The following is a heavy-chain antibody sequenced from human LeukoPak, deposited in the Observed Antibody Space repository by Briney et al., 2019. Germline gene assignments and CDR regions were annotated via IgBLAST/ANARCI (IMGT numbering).Heavy chain of an antibody. CDR2: ISYSGNT. Sequence: SETLSLTCTVSGGSISSGDYYWSWTRQPPGKGLEWIGYISYSGNTYYNPSLESRVTMSVDTSKNQFSLKLSSVTAADTAVYYCARDRSLVAVGEFAYWGQGTLVSVSS. CDR1: GGSISSGDYY. J-gene: IGHJ4*02. D-gene: IGHD2-2*01. CDR3: ARDRSLVAVGEFAY. V-gene: IGHV4-30-4*01.